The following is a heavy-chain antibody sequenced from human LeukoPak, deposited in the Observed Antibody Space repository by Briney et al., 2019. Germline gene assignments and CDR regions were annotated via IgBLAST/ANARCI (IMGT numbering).Heavy chain of an antibody. CDR2: IYHSGNT. Sequence: PSETLSLTCTVSGYSISSGYYWGWIRQPPGKGLEWIGSIYHSGNTYYSPSLKSRVTISVDTSKNQFSLKLNSVTAADTAVYYCARGDYSSSWYEYNWFDPWGQGTLVTVSS. CDR3: ARGDYSSSWYEYNWFDP. J-gene: IGHJ5*02. V-gene: IGHV4-38-2*02. D-gene: IGHD6-13*01. CDR1: GYSISSGYY.